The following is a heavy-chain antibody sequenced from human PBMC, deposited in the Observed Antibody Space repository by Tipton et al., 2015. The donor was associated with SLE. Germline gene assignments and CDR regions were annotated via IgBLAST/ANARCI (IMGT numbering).Heavy chain of an antibody. J-gene: IGHJ3*02. CDR2: ITPSGST. CDR1: GGSFNGYY. CDR3: ARRGLAYYYGSGRALDI. V-gene: IGHV4-34*01. D-gene: IGHD3-10*01. Sequence: TLSLTCAVYGGSFNGYYWSWIRQPPGKGLEWIGEITPSGSTNCNPSLKSRVTLSVDTSKSQFSLDLTSVTAAATAVYYCARRGLAYYYGSGRALDIWGQGTMVTVSS.